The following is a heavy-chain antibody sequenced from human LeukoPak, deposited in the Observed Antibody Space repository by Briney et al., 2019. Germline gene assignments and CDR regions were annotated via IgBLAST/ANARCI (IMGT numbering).Heavy chain of an antibody. CDR3: AKDRYYGEIFDY. D-gene: IGHD4-17*01. Sequence: GGSLRLSCAASGFTFSSYAMSWVRQAPGKGLEWVSAISGSGGSTYYADSVKGRFTISRDNSKNTLYLQMNSLRAEDTAVYYSAKDRYYGEIFDYWGQGTVVTVSS. J-gene: IGHJ4*02. CDR2: ISGSGGST. V-gene: IGHV3-23*01. CDR1: GFTFSSYA.